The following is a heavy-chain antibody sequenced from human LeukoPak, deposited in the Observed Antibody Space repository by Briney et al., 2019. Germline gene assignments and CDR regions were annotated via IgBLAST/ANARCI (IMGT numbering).Heavy chain of an antibody. Sequence: PSETLSLTCTVSGGSISSYYWSWIRQPPGKGLEWIGYIYYSGSTNYNPSLKSRVTISVDTSKNQFSLKLSSVTAADTAIYYCAREGSFFGVVRAQDYWGQGTLVSVSS. D-gene: IGHD3-3*01. CDR2: IYYSGST. CDR3: AREGSFFGVVRAQDY. CDR1: GGSISSYY. V-gene: IGHV4-59*01. J-gene: IGHJ4*02.